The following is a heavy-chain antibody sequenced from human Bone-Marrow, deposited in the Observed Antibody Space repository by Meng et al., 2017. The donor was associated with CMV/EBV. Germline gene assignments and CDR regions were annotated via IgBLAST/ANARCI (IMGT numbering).Heavy chain of an antibody. Sequence: GESLKISCAASGFTFSSYGMHWVRQAPGKGLEWVAFIRYDGSNKYYADSVKGRFTISRDNSKNTLYLQMNSLRAEDTAVYYCATRDYYDFWSGYYYYYGMDVWGQGTTVTVSS. D-gene: IGHD3-3*01. CDR1: GFTFSSYG. J-gene: IGHJ6*02. CDR2: IRYDGSNK. V-gene: IGHV3-30*02. CDR3: ATRDYYDFWSGYYYYYGMDV.